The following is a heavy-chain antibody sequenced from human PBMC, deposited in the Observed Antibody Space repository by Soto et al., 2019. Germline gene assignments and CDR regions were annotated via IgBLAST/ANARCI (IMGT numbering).Heavy chain of an antibody. CDR3: ATDHDSSGYYKY. CDR2: FDAEDGET. V-gene: IGHV1-24*01. J-gene: IGHJ4*02. CDR1: GYTFTSYA. Sequence: ASVKVSCKASGYTFTSYAMHWVRQAPGKGLEWMGGFDAEDGETKYAQKFQGRVTMTEDTSTDTAYMELSSLRSEDTAVYYCATDHDSSGYYKYWGQGTLVTVSS. D-gene: IGHD3-22*01.